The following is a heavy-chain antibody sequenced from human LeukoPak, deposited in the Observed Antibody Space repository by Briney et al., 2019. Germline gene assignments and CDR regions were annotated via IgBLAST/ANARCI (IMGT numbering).Heavy chain of an antibody. CDR3: AKAIKNGYNWYYFDY. V-gene: IGHV3-23*01. J-gene: IGHJ4*02. CDR2: ISGSGGST. Sequence: GGSLRLSCAPSGFTFSSYAMSWVRQAPGKGLEWVSAISGSGGSTYYADSVKGRFTISRDNSKNTLYLQMNSLRAEDTAVYYCAKAIKNGYNWYYFDYWGQGTLVTVSS. CDR1: GFTFSSYA. D-gene: IGHD5-24*01.